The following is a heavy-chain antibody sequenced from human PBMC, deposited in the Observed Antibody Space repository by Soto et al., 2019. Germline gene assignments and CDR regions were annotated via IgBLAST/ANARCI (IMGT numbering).Heavy chain of an antibody. Sequence: GGSLRLSCAASGFTFSSYAMSWVRQAPGKGLEWVSAISGSGGSTYYADSVKGRFTISRDNSKNTLYLQMNSLRAEDTAVYYCAKDLGYCSSTSCLPYYYGMDVWGQGTTVTVSS. D-gene: IGHD2-2*01. CDR3: AKDLGYCSSTSCLPYYYGMDV. CDR1: GFTFSSYA. V-gene: IGHV3-23*01. CDR2: ISGSGGST. J-gene: IGHJ6*02.